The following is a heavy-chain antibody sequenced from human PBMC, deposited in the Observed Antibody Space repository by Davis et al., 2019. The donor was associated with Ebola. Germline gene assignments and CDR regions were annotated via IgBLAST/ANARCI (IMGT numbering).Heavy chain of an antibody. CDR1: GFTFSSYS. CDR3: ARVGKIAAAGGFDY. V-gene: IGHV3-21*01. J-gene: IGHJ4*02. D-gene: IGHD6-13*01. Sequence: GGSLRLSCAASGFTFSSYSMNWVRQAPGKGLEWVSSISSSSSYIYYADSVKGRFTISRDNAKNSLYLEMNSLRAEDTAVYYCARVGKIAAAGGFDYWGQGTLVTVSS. CDR2: ISSSSSYI.